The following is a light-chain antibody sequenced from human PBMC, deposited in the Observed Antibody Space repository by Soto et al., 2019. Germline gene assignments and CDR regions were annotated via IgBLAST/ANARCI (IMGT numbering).Light chain of an antibody. CDR2: DVS. CDR1: SSGYNY. Sequence: QSVLTQPASVSGSPGQAITISCTGISSGYNYVSWYQQHPGKAPKFLIYDVSNRPSGVSNRFSGSKSGNTASLTISGLQAEDEADYYCSSYTSSSTVVFGGGTKLTVL. CDR3: SSYTSSSTVV. V-gene: IGLV2-14*01. J-gene: IGLJ2*01.